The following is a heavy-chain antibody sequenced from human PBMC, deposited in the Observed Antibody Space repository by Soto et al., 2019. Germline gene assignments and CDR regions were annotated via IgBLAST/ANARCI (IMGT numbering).Heavy chain of an antibody. CDR3: AKHSQAIDY. J-gene: IGHJ4*02. D-gene: IGHD2-21*01. Sequence: QVQLVESGGGVVQPGRSLRLSCAASGFTFSSYGMHWVRQAPGKGLEWVAVISYDGSNKYYADSVKGRFTISRDNSKNTLDLPINRLKAEDKAGYYCAKHSQAIDYWGQGTLVTVSS. CDR2: ISYDGSNK. CDR1: GFTFSSYG. V-gene: IGHV3-30*18.